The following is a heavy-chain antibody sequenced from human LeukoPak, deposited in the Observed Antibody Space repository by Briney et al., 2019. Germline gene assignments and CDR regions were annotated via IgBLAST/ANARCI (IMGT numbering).Heavy chain of an antibody. J-gene: IGHJ4*02. V-gene: IGHV3-53*01. CDR2: LYSGGSI. CDR1: GFTFRSYS. CDR3: ARGPPDSTAYYDY. Sequence: GSLRLSCAASGFTFRSYSMTWVRQAPGKGLEWVSGLYSGGSIYYADSVKGRFTISRDNSKNTLYLQMNSLRAEDTAVYYCARGPPDSTAYYDYWGQGTLVTVSS. D-gene: IGHD3-22*01.